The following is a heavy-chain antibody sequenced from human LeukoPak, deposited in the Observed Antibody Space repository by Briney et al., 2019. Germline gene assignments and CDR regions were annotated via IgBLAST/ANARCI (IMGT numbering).Heavy chain of an antibody. D-gene: IGHD2-15*01. CDR1: GGSISSYY. CDR2: IYTSGST. Sequence: SETLSLTCTASGGSISSYYWSWIRQPAGKGLEWIGRIYTSGSTNYNPSLKSRVTMSVDTSKNQFSLKLSSVTAADTAVYYCARDPLGYCSGGSCYSPKDRYFDLWGRGTLVTVSS. J-gene: IGHJ2*01. CDR3: ARDPLGYCSGGSCYSPKDRYFDL. V-gene: IGHV4-4*07.